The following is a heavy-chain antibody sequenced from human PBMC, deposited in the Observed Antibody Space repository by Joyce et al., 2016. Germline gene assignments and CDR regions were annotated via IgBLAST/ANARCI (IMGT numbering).Heavy chain of an antibody. CDR2: ISATSYYI. Sequence: QLVESGGGVVKAGGYLRLSCEASGSTFSSSSMSWFRQAPGKGLVWVAAISATSYYIFHAEKVRGRFTVSRDNAKKTLYLQMNSLRAEDSAVFYCARGGISYYYAMDVWGQGTTVTVSS. CDR1: GSTFSSSS. V-gene: IGHV3-21*01. J-gene: IGHJ6*02. D-gene: IGHD3-16*01. CDR3: ARGGISYYYAMDV.